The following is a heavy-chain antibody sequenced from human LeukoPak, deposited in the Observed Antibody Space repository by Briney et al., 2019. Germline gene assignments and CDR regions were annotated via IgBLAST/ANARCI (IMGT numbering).Heavy chain of an antibody. CDR1: GGSISSSNW. D-gene: IGHD3-22*01. CDR2: IYHSGST. V-gene: IGHV4-4*02. Sequence: SGTLSLTCAVSGGSISSSNWWSWVRQPPGKGLEWIGEIYHSGSTNYNPSLKSRVTISVDKSKNQFSLKLSSVTAADTAVYYCARGYDSSGYSKNWFDPWGQGTLVTVSS. J-gene: IGHJ5*02. CDR3: ARGYDSSGYSKNWFDP.